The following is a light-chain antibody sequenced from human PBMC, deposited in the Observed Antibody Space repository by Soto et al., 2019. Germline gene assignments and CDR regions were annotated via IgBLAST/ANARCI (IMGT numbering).Light chain of an antibody. V-gene: IGKV1-12*02. CDR3: QEADGFPWR. J-gene: IGKJ1*01. Sequence: DIQMTQSPSSVSASVGDSVTMTCRASQGITNGLAWYQQKPGKAPKPLIYGASSLQSGVPSRFSGGGSGTEFILTITGLQTEDFAPYFCQEADGFPWRFGHGTRVEMK. CDR1: QGITNG. CDR2: GAS.